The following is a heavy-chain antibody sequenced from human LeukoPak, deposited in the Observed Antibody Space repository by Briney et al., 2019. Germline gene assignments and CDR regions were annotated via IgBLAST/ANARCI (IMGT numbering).Heavy chain of an antibody. D-gene: IGHD4-17*01. Sequence: PSETLSLTCTVSGGSISSYYWSWVRQAPGKGLEWVSAISGSGGSTYYADSVKGRFTISRDNSKNTLYLQMNSLRAEDTAVYYCAKDPAATVTANYWGQGTLVTVSS. CDR3: AKDPAATVTANY. V-gene: IGHV3-23*01. CDR1: GGSISSYY. CDR2: ISGSGGST. J-gene: IGHJ4*02.